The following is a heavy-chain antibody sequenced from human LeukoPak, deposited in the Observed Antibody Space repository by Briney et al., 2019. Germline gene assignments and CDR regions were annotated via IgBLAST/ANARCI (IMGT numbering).Heavy chain of an antibody. J-gene: IGHJ4*02. CDR2: IYYSGST. Sequence: SETLSLTCTVSGGSISSYYWSWIRQPPGRGLEWIGYIYYSGSTNYNPSLKSRVTISVDTSKNQFSLKLSSVTAADTAVYYCARAYYYDSSGYPVVDYWGQGTLVTVSS. V-gene: IGHV4-59*01. CDR3: ARAYYYDSSGYPVVDY. CDR1: GGSISSYY. D-gene: IGHD3-22*01.